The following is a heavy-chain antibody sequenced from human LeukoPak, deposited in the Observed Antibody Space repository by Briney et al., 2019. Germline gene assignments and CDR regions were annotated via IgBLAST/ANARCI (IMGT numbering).Heavy chain of an antibody. J-gene: IGHJ4*02. V-gene: IGHV4-59*01. D-gene: IGHD6-13*01. CDR2: MFYSGST. CDR1: GGSISSYY. Sequence: PSETLSLTCTVSGGSISSYYWSWIRQPPGKGLEWIGYMFYSGSTNYNPSLKSRVTISIDTSKNQFSLNLRSVTTADTAAYYCVSDERSSWYEYWGQGTLVTVSS. CDR3: VSDERSSWYEY.